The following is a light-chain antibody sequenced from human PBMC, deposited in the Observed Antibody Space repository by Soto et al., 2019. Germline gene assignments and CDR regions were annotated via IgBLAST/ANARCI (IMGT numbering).Light chain of an antibody. J-gene: IGLJ1*01. Sequence: QPLLTQPASVSGSPGQSITISCTGTSSDVGGYKHVSWYQHHPGKAPKLMIYEVSNRPSGVSNRFSGSKSGYTASLTISGLQAEDEADYYCNSQRSSGTRVFGTGTKLTVL. V-gene: IGLV2-14*01. CDR3: NSQRSSGTRV. CDR2: EVS. CDR1: SSDVGGYKH.